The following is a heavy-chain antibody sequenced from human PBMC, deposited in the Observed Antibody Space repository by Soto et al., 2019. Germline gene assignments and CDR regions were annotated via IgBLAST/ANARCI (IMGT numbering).Heavy chain of an antibody. Sequence: ASVKVSCKASGYSLSGYYLHWLRQAPGQGPEWMGWINPNSGGTKYVQKFQGRVTMTRDTSISTVYLELSRLRSDDTAVYYCARGWGIAAPGPNWFDPWGQGTLVTVSS. D-gene: IGHD6-13*01. J-gene: IGHJ5*02. CDR3: ARGWGIAAPGPNWFDP. CDR2: INPNSGGT. CDR1: GYSLSGYY. V-gene: IGHV1-2*02.